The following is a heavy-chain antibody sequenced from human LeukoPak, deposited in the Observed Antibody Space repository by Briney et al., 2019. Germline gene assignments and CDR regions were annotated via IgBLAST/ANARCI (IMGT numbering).Heavy chain of an antibody. V-gene: IGHV1-2*06. CDR3: ARGSYYYDSSGLQYFQH. J-gene: IGHJ1*01. CDR2: INPNSGGT. CDR1: GYTFTGYY. Sequence: ASVKVSCKASGYTFTGYYMHWVRQAPGQGLEWMGRINPNSGGTNYAQKFQCRVTMTRDTSISTAYMELSRLRSDDTAVYYCARGSYYYDSSGLQYFQHWGQGTLVTVSS. D-gene: IGHD3-22*01.